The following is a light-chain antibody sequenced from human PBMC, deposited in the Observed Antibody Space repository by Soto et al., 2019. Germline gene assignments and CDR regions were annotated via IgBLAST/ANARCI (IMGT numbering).Light chain of an antibody. V-gene: IGKV3-20*01. CDR2: GAS. J-gene: IGKJ2*01. CDR3: QQYGSSPNT. CDR1: ESVSNN. Sequence: EIVLTQSPATLSVSQGERATLSCRASESVSNNLAWYQQKPGQAPRLLIFGASARATGIPARFSGSGSGTDFTLTISRLEPEDFAVYYCQQYGSSPNTFGQGTKLEIK.